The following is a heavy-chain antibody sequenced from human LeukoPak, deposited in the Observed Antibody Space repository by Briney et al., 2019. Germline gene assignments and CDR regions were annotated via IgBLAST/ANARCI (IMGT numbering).Heavy chain of an antibody. CDR1: GFTFSSSA. J-gene: IGHJ4*02. CDR2: INSSGGRT. CDR3: AKEWGVDYGLRY. D-gene: IGHD4-17*01. Sequence: QSGGSLRLSCTTSGFTFSSSAMSWVRQAPGKGLEWVSDINSSGGRTYYADSVKGRFTISRDNSKNTLFLQMNSLRAEDTAVYYCAKEWGVDYGLRYWGQGTLVTVSS. V-gene: IGHV3-23*01.